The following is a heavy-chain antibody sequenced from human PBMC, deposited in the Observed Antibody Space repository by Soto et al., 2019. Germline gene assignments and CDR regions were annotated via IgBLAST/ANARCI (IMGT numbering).Heavy chain of an antibody. CDR2: MNPNSGNT. J-gene: IGHJ4*02. Sequence: QVRLVQSGAEVKKPGASVKVSCKASGYTFTSYDINWVRQATGQGLEWMGWMNPNSGNTGFAQKFQGRVTMTRNTSMRTTYLERSRPRSGDTAVYYCARGPQESLDHWGQGTLVTVSS. CDR3: ARGPQESLDH. V-gene: IGHV1-8*01. CDR1: GYTFTSYD.